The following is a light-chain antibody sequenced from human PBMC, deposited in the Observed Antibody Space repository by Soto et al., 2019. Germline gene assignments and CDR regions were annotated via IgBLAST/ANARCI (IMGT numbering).Light chain of an antibody. CDR1: QGISNY. CDR3: QQYNNWPPIT. J-gene: IGKJ5*01. CDR2: DVS. Sequence: IQMTQSPSSLSASVGDRVTITCRASQGISNYLAWYQQKPGKAPKLLIYDVSTLGTGVPSRFSGSGSGTDFTLTISSLQSEDFAVYYCQQYNNWPPITFGQGTRLEIK. V-gene: IGKV1D-13*01.